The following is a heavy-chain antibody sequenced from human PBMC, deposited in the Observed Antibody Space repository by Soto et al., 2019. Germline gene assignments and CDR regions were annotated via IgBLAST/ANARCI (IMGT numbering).Heavy chain of an antibody. CDR3: ASGVRGGFDL. V-gene: IGHV3-74*01. CDR2: VHSDGTTT. CDR1: GFTFDYYW. J-gene: IGHJ3*01. D-gene: IGHD3-10*01. Sequence: EVQLVESGGGLVQPGESLRLSCAASGFTFDYYWMHWVGQAPGKGLVWVSRVHSDGTTTTSADSVKGRFTISRDNARNTVSLQLSRLRAADTVIYSCASGVRGGFDLWGHGTVVTVSS.